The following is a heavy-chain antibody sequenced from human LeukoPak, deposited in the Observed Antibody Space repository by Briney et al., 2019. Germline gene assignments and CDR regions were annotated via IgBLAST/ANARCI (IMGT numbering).Heavy chain of an antibody. CDR3: ARDEISLRIAAAGQFPGVY. CDR1: GYTFTSYG. D-gene: IGHD6-13*01. V-gene: IGHV1-18*01. J-gene: IGHJ4*02. CDR2: ISAYNGNT. Sequence: ASVKVSCKASGYTFTSYGISWVRQAPGQGLEWMGWISAYNGNTNYAQKLQGRVTMTTDTSTSTAYMELSSLRSEDTAVYYCARDEISLRIAAAGQFPGVYWGQGTLVTVSS.